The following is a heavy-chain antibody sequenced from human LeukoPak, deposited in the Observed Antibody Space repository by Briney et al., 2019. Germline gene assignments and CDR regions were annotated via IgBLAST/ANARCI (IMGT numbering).Heavy chain of an antibody. CDR2: INPSGGCT. Sequence: ASVKVSCKASGYSFTSYNMHWVRQAPGQGLEWMGMINPSGGCTSYTQKFQGRVTMTRDTSTSTVYMELSSLRSEDTAVYYCARDDTSGPQVYWGQGTLVTVSS. CDR1: GYSFTSYN. D-gene: IGHD3-22*01. CDR3: ARDDTSGPQVY. V-gene: IGHV1-46*01. J-gene: IGHJ4*02.